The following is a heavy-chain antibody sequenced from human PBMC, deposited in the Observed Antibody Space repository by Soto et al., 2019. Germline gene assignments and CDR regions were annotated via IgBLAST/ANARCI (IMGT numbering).Heavy chain of an antibody. CDR1: GGSFSGYY. CDR3: ARSPPRSLRFLEWLSRGYYGMDV. V-gene: IGHV4-34*01. J-gene: IGHJ6*02. CDR2: INHSGST. Sequence: PSETLSLTCAVYGGSFSGYYWSWIRQPPGKGLEWIGEINHSGSTNYNPSLKSRVTIPVDTSKNQFSLKLSSVTAADTAVYYCARSPPRSLRFLEWLSRGYYGMDVWGQGTTVTAP. D-gene: IGHD3-3*01.